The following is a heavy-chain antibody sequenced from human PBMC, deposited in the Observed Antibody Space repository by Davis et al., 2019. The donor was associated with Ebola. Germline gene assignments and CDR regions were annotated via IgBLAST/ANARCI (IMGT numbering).Heavy chain of an antibody. D-gene: IGHD1-7*01. CDR1: GGSFSGYY. V-gene: IGHV4-59*12. CDR3: ARDRGTGTPFDY. Sequence: SETLSLTCAVYGGSFSGYYWSWIRQPPGKGLEWIGYIYYSGSTNYNPSLKSRVTISVDTSKNQFSLQLNSVTPEDTAVYYCARDRGTGTPFDYWGQGTLVTVSS. CDR2: IYYSGST. J-gene: IGHJ4*02.